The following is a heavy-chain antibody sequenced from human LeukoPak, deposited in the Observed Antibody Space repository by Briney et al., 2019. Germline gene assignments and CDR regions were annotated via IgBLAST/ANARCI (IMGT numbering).Heavy chain of an antibody. CDR1: GDSVSSNSAA. Sequence: SQTLSLTCALSGDSVSSNSAAWNWIRQSPSRGLEWLGRTYYRSKWYNDYAVSVKSRITINPDTSKNQFSLQLNSVTPEDTAVYYCARDPCSGGSCPTYYYYGMDVWGQGTTVTVSS. CDR2: TYYRSKWYN. V-gene: IGHV6-1*01. D-gene: IGHD2-15*01. CDR3: ARDPCSGGSCPTYYYYGMDV. J-gene: IGHJ6*02.